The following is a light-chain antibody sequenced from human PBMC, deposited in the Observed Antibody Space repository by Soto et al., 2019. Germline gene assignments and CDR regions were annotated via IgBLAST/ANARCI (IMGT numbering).Light chain of an antibody. CDR3: QQYAVSPIT. CDR2: AAS. V-gene: IGKV3-20*01. CDR1: QSFTSNY. J-gene: IGKJ5*01. Sequence: EIVLTQFPSTLSLSPGASATLSCGASQSFTSNYLAWYQQKAGQAPRLVIYAASTRATGIPDRFSGSGSGTDFTLTISRLEPEDFAVFYCQQYAVSPITFGQGTRLEIK.